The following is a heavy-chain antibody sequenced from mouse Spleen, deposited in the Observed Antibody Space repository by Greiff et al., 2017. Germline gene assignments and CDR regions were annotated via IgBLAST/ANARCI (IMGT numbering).Heavy chain of an antibody. CDR1: GFTFSDYG. D-gene: IGHD1-1*01. CDR3: ARREGYGSSFYWYFDV. Sequence: EVKLMESGGGLVKPGGSLKLSCAASGFTFSDYGMHWVRQAPEKGLEWVAYISSGSSTIYYADTVKGRFTISRDNAKNTLFLQMTSLRSEDTAMYYCARREGYGSSFYWYFDVWGTGTTVTVSS. J-gene: IGHJ1*03. V-gene: IGHV5-17*01. CDR2: ISSGSSTI.